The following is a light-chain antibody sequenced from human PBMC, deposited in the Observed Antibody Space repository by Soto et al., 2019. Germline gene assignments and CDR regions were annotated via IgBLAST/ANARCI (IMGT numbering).Light chain of an antibody. Sequence: EIVMTQSPATLSVSPGERDTLSCRASRSVTNNLAWYQQRPGQAPRLLIYDTSTRATGIPARFSGSGSGTEFTLTISSLQSEDVSVYYCQQFYNWPRTFGQGTKVEIK. CDR1: RSVTNN. J-gene: IGKJ1*01. V-gene: IGKV3-15*01. CDR3: QQFYNWPRT. CDR2: DTS.